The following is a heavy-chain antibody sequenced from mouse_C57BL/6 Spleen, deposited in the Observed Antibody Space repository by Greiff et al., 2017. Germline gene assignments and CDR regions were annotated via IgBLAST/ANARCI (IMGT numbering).Heavy chain of an antibody. CDR2: SRNKANDYTT. J-gene: IGHJ3*01. Sequence: EVKLVESGGGLVQSGRSLRLSCATSGFTFSDFYMEWVRQAPGKGLEWIAASRNKANDYTTEYSASVKGRFIVSRDTSQSILYLQMNALRAEDTAIYYCGRDYDYDAFAYWGQGTLVTVSA. CDR1: GFTFSDFY. V-gene: IGHV7-1*01. CDR3: GRDYDYDAFAY. D-gene: IGHD2-4*01.